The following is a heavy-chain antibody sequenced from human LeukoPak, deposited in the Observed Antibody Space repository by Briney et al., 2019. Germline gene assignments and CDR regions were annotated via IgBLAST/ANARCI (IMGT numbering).Heavy chain of an antibody. CDR2: ISSSSYI. CDR3: ARDGDSSGYYF. V-gene: IGHV3-21*01. Sequence: GGSLRLSCAASGFTFSSYSMNWVRQAPGKGLEWVSSISSSSYIYYADSVKGRFTISRDNAKNSLYLQMNSLRAEDTAVYYCARDGDSSGYYFWGQGTLVTVSS. CDR1: GFTFSSYS. J-gene: IGHJ4*02. D-gene: IGHD3-22*01.